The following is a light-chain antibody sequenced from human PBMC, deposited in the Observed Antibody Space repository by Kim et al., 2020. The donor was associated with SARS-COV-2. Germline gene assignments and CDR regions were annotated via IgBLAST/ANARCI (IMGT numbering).Light chain of an antibody. J-gene: IGKJ1*01. CDR1: QNINTN. Sequence: EIVMTQSPATLSVSPGERATLSCRASQNINTNLAWYQQKPGQAPRLFIYDASTRATGFPARFSGSGSGTDFTLTISSLQSEDFAVYYCQQYDNWPPWTFGQGTKVDIK. CDR2: DAS. CDR3: QQYDNWPPWT. V-gene: IGKV3-15*01.